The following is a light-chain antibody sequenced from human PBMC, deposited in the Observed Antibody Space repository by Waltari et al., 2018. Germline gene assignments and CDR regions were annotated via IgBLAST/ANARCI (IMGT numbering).Light chain of an antibody. J-gene: IGLJ2*01. CDR1: TSVISVYKY. CDR2: HVS. V-gene: IGLV2-14*01. Sequence: QSALTQPASVSGSPGQSITISCTGTTSVISVYKYVCWYQQHHGKVPKVIIYHVSNRPSGISTRFSGSMSGNTASLTISGLQAEDEADYYCSSYRSGSTLVFGGGTKVTVL. CDR3: SSYRSGSTLV.